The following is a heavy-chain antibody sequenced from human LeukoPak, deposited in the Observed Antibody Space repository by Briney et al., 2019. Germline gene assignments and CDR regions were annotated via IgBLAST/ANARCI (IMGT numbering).Heavy chain of an antibody. Sequence: TGGSLRLSCATSGFTFSNYNMNWVRQAPGKGLEWVSSITSSSSYLYYADSVKGRFTISRDNAKNSLFLQMDSLRVGDTAVYYCARGWERGFDCWGQGTLVTVSS. CDR2: ITSSSSYL. J-gene: IGHJ4*02. D-gene: IGHD1-26*01. CDR3: ARGWERGFDC. V-gene: IGHV3-21*01. CDR1: GFTFSNYN.